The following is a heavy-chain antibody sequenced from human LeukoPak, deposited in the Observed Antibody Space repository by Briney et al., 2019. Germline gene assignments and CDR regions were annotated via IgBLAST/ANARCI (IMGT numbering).Heavy chain of an antibody. CDR1: GFTFSSYA. CDR3: AKHLRVDSSSPQGFDY. D-gene: IGHD6-6*01. Sequence: GGSLRLSCAASGFTFSSYAMSWVRQAPGKGLEWVSAISGSGGSTYYADSVKGRFTISRDNSKNTLYLQMNSLRAEDTAVYYCAKHLRVDSSSPQGFDYWGQGTLVTVSS. V-gene: IGHV3-23*01. J-gene: IGHJ4*02. CDR2: ISGSGGST.